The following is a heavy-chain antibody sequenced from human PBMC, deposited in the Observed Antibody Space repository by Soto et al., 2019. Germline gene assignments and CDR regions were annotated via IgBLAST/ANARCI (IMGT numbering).Heavy chain of an antibody. D-gene: IGHD3-22*01. CDR2: IHRSGST. CDR3: ASRQYYDSKGYFDY. CDR1: GGSVSSSDNW. Sequence: QVQLQESGSGLVKPSGTLSLTCAVSGGSVSSSDNWWSWVRQSPGKGLEWIGEIHRSGSTNYNASLKNRVTISLDKSKNQLSLKVSSVTAADTAVYYCASRQYYDSKGYFDYWGQGTLVTVSS. J-gene: IGHJ4*02. V-gene: IGHV4-4*02.